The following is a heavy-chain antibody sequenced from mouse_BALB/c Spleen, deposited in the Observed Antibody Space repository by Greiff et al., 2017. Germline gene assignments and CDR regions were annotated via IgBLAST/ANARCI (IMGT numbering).Heavy chain of an antibody. Sequence: EVKLQESGPELVKPGASVKMSCKASGYTFTSYVMHWVKQKPGQGLEWIGYINPYNDGTKYNEKFKGKATLTSDKSSSTAYMELSSLTSEDSAVYYCARGLGYYGEAMDYWGQGTSVTVSS. D-gene: IGHD1-1*01. CDR1: GYTFTSYV. CDR2: INPYNDGT. V-gene: IGHV1-14*01. J-gene: IGHJ4*01. CDR3: ARGLGYYGEAMDY.